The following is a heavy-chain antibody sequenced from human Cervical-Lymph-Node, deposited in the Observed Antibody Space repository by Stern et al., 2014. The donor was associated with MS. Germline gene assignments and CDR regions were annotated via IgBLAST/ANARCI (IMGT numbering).Heavy chain of an antibody. CDR3: AAGIHGFHYDMAV. CDR1: GLTFDDHA. D-gene: IGHD5-24*01. V-gene: IGHV3-9*01. J-gene: IGHJ6*02. CDR2: ITWNNGHL. Sequence: EVQLVESGGGLVQPGRSLRLSCEASGLTFDDHAMFWVRQVPGKGLEWVSGITWNNGHLGHSESGKGRVPISRDNAKNSLYLDMNSLRTEDTAFYYCAAGIHGFHYDMAVWGPGTTVTVSS.